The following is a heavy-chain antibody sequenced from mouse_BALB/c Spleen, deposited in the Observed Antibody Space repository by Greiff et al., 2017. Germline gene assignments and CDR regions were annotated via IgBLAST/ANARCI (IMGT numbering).Heavy chain of an antibody. CDR3: ARRGYGYDGAWFAY. V-gene: IGHV5-12-2*01. CDR2: ISNGGGST. J-gene: IGHJ3*01. D-gene: IGHD2-2*01. CDR1: GFTFSSYT. Sequence: DVQLVESGGGLVQPGGSLKLSCAASGFTFSSYTMSWVRQTPEKRLEWVAYISNGGGSTYYPDTVKGRFTISRDNAKNTLYLQMSSLKSEDTAMYYCARRGYGYDGAWFAYWGQGTLVTVSA.